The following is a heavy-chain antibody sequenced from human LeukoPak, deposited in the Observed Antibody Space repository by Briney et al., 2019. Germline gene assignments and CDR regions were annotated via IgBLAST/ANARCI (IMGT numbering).Heavy chain of an antibody. V-gene: IGHV4-59*01. CDR3: ARDRYGSGSHDY. CDR1: GGSISSYY. Sequence: PSETLSLTCTVSGGSISSYYWSWIRQSPGKGLEWIGYIYYSGSTNYNPSLKSRVTISVDTSKNRFSLKLSSVTAADTAVYYCARDRYGSGSHDYWGQGTLVTVSS. CDR2: IYYSGST. D-gene: IGHD3-10*01. J-gene: IGHJ4*02.